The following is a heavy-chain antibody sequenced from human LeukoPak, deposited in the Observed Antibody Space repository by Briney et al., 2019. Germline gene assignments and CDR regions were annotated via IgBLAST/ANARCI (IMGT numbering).Heavy chain of an antibody. V-gene: IGHV1-18*01. CDR1: GYTFTSYG. J-gene: IGHJ5*02. Sequence: ASVNVSCKASGYTFTSYGISWVRQAPGQGLEWMGWISAYNGNTNYAQKLQGRVTMTTDTSTSTAYMELRSLRSDDTAVYYCARDKDAYYYDSSGYSKFDPWGQGTLVTVSS. CDR3: ARDKDAYYYDSSGYSKFDP. D-gene: IGHD3-22*01. CDR2: ISAYNGNT.